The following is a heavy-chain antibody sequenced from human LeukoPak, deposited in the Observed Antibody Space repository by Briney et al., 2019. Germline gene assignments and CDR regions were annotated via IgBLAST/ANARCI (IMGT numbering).Heavy chain of an antibody. CDR1: GFTFSSYA. V-gene: IGHV3-23*01. D-gene: IGHD3-10*01. CDR2: ISGSGGST. CDR3: ARDWGFGEYKNWFDP. J-gene: IGHJ5*02. Sequence: PGGSLRLSCAASGFTFSSYAMSWVRQAPGKGLEWVSAISGSGGSTYYADSVKGRFTISRDNSKNTLYLQMNSLRAEDTAVYYCARDWGFGEYKNWFDPWGQGTLVTVSS.